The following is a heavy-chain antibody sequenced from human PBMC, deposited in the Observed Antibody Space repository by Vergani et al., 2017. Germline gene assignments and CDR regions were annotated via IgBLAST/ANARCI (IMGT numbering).Heavy chain of an antibody. V-gene: IGHV4-34*01. D-gene: IGHD3-22*01. J-gene: IGHJ4*02. CDR1: GGSFSGYY. CDR3: ARTYYYDSSGYFWGNYFDY. CDR2: INHSGST. Sequence: QVQLQQWGAGLLKPSETLSLTCAVYGGSFSGYYWSWIRQPPGKGLEWIGEINHSGSTNYNPSLKSRVTISVDTSKNQFSLKLSSVTAADTAMYYCARTYYYDSSGYFWGNYFDYWGQGTLVTVSS.